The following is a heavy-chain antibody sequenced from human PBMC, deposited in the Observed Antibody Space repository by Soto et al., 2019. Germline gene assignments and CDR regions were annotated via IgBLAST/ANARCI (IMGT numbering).Heavy chain of an antibody. CDR1: GFSFSEFY. Sequence: PGGSLRLSCEASGFSFSEFYMSWIRQAPGEGPEWLPYINPTSGYKHYAGSVKGRFTISRDNAKNSLFLEMNSLRVEDTAVYYCARDRSGSYSRSDAFDVWGHGTTVTVSS. D-gene: IGHD1-26*01. J-gene: IGHJ6*02. CDR2: INPTSGYK. V-gene: IGHV3-11*05. CDR3: ARDRSGSYSRSDAFDV.